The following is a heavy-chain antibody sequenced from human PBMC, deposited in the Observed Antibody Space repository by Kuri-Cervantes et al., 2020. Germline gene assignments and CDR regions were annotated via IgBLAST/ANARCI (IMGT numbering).Heavy chain of an antibody. Sequence: GSLRLSCTVSGGSISGYYWSWIRQPPGKGLEWIAYIYYAGSTNYNPSLKSRVTILVDTSKNQFSPRLTSVTAADTAIYYCARTRNSGYFDYWGQGAPVTVSS. D-gene: IGHD1-7*01. CDR1: GGSISGYY. V-gene: IGHV4-59*13. CDR2: IYYAGST. CDR3: ARTRNSGYFDY. J-gene: IGHJ4*02.